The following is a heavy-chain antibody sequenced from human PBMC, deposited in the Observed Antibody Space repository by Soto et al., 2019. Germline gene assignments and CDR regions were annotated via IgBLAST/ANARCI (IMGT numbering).Heavy chain of an antibody. J-gene: IGHJ3*01. Sequence: ASVKVSCKASGYTFTSYGISWVRQAPGQGLEWMGWINPNSGGTNYAQKFQGWVTMTRDTSISTAYMELSRLRSDDTAVDYCARGRGRWDAFNLGGKGKMVTVSS. CDR3: ARGRGRWDAFNL. D-gene: IGHD2-15*01. V-gene: IGHV1-2*04. CDR2: INPNSGGT. CDR1: GYTFTSYG.